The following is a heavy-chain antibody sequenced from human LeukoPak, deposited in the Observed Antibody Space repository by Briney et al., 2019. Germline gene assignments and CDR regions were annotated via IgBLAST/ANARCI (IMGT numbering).Heavy chain of an antibody. CDR1: GFTFSDYY. CDR2: ISSSGSTI. Sequence: GGSLRLSCAASGFTFSDYYMSWIRQAPGKGLEWVSYISSSGSTIYYADSVKGRFTISRDNAKNSLYLQVNSLRAEDTAVYYCARRARSTTLDYWGQGTLVTVSS. J-gene: IGHJ4*02. D-gene: IGHD2-2*01. CDR3: ARRARSTTLDY. V-gene: IGHV3-11*01.